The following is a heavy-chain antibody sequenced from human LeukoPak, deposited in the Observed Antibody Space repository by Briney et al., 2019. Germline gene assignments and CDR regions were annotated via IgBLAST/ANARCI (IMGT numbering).Heavy chain of an antibody. D-gene: IGHD3-10*01. CDR1: GFTFSSYE. CDR3: GAGRQFVGAFDI. V-gene: IGHV3-48*03. Sequence: PGGSLRLSCAASGFTFSSYELYWVRQAPGKRLEWVSYISSGGIIKYADSVKGQFTISRDDAKKSLYLQMNSLRAEDTAIYYCGAGRQFVGAFDIWGQGTLVTVSS. J-gene: IGHJ3*02. CDR2: ISSGGII.